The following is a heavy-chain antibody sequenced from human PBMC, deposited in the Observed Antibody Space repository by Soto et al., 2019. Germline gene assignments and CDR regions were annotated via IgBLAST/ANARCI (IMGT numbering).Heavy chain of an antibody. CDR3: ARVSTRAYYFDY. D-gene: IGHD4-17*01. V-gene: IGHV1-2*02. CDR1: GYTFTGYY. Sequence: ASVKVSCKASGYTFTGYYMHWVLQAPGQGLEWMGWINPNSGGTNYAQKFQGRVTMTRDTSISTAYMELSRLRSDDTAVYYCARVSTRAYYFDYWGQGTLVTVSS. J-gene: IGHJ4*02. CDR2: INPNSGGT.